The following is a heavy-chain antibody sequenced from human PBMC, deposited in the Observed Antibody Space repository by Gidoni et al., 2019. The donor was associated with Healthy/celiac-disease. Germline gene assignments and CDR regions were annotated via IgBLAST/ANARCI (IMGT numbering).Heavy chain of an antibody. Sequence: QVQLVQSGAEVKKPGSSVQVSCQASGGPFSSYAISWVRQAPGQGLEWMGGIIPIFGTANYAQKFQGRVTITADESTSTAYMELSSLRSEDTAVYYCAQNRYSSSWGDDYWGQGTLVTVSS. J-gene: IGHJ4*02. CDR1: GGPFSSYA. V-gene: IGHV1-69*01. D-gene: IGHD6-13*01. CDR2: IIPIFGTA. CDR3: AQNRYSSSWGDDY.